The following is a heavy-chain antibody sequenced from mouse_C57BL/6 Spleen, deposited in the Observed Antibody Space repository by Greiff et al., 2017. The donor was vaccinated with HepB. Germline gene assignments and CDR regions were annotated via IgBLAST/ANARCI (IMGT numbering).Heavy chain of an antibody. J-gene: IGHJ3*01. CDR1: GYTFTDYE. V-gene: IGHV1-15*01. CDR3: TRGCSSGGFAY. Sequence: VQLQQSGAELVRPGASVTLSCKASGYTFTDYEMHWVKQTPVHGLEWIGAIDPETGGTAYNQKFKGKAILTADKSSSTAYMELRSLTSEDSAVYYCTRGCSSGGFAYWGQGTLVTVSA. D-gene: IGHD1-3*01. CDR2: IDPETGGT.